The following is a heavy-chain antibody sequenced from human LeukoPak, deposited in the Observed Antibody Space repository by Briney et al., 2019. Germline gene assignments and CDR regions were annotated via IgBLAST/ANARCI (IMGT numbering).Heavy chain of an antibody. CDR1: GFTFSSYA. D-gene: IGHD6-13*01. J-gene: IGHJ4*02. Sequence: GGSLRLSCAASGFTFSSYAMSWVRQAPGKGLEWISAISGSGDSTYYGDSVKGRFTISRDNSKNTLYLQMNSLRAEDTAVYYCAKTRPLDSSSWSHGDYWGQGTLVTVSS. CDR3: AKTRPLDSSSWSHGDY. V-gene: IGHV3-23*01. CDR2: ISGSGDST.